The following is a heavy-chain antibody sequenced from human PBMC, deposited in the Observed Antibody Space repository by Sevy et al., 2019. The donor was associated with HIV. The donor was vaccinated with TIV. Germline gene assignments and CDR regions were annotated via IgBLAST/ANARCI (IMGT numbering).Heavy chain of an antibody. CDR3: ARSGGLVDGGMDV. CDR1: GFTFNNYN. CDR2: ITSSSRFR. V-gene: IGHV3-21*01. D-gene: IGHD3-16*01. Sequence: GGSLRLSCAASGFTFNNYNMNWVRQAPGKGLAWVSSITSSSRFRYYADSLKGRLTISRDDATNSVFLQINILRVEDTAIYYCARSGGLVDGGMDVWGQGTTVTVSS. J-gene: IGHJ6*02.